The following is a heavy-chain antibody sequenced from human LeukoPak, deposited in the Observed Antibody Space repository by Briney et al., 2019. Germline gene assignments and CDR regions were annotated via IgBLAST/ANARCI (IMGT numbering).Heavy chain of an antibody. Sequence: PGGSLRLSCAASGFTFSTYSMHWVRQAPGKGLEWVSGINWNGGSTSYADSVKGRFTISRDNAKNSLYLQMNSLRAEDTALYHCARAGSGYRYNFRHWYFDLWGRGTLVTVSS. D-gene: IGHD5-18*01. CDR3: ARAGSGYRYNFRHWYFDL. V-gene: IGHV3-20*01. J-gene: IGHJ2*01. CDR1: GFTFSTYS. CDR2: INWNGGST.